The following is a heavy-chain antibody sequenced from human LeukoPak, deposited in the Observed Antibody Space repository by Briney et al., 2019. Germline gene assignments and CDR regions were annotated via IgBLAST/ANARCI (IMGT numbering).Heavy chain of an antibody. J-gene: IGHJ6*02. CDR3: ARSGDSSGWYYYYYGMDV. V-gene: IGHV3-30-3*01. D-gene: IGHD6-19*01. Sequence: GESLKISCAASGFTFSSYAMHWVRQAPGKGLEWVAVISYDGSYKYYADSVKGRFTISRDNSKNTLYLQMNSLRAEDTAVYYCARSGDSSGWYYYYYGMDVWGQGTTVTVSS. CDR1: GFTFSSYA. CDR2: ISYDGSYK.